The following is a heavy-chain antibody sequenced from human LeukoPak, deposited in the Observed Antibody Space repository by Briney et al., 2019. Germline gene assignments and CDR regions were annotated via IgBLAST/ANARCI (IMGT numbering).Heavy chain of an antibody. V-gene: IGHV1-69*02. J-gene: IGHJ4*02. Sequence: SVKVSCKASGYTFTSYYMHWVRQAPGQGLEWMGRIIPILGIANYAQKFQGRVTITADKSTSTAYMELSSLRSEDTAVYYCARMGGYSGYATHWGQGTLVTVSS. CDR1: GYTFTSYY. D-gene: IGHD5-12*01. CDR3: ARMGGYSGYATH. CDR2: IIPILGIA.